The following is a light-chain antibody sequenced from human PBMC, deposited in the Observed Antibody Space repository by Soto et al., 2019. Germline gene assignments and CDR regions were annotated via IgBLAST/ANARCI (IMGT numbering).Light chain of an antibody. CDR3: SSYAGSNMVV. Sequence: QSALTQPASASGSPGQSVTISCTGTSSDVGGYNYVSWYQQHPGKAPKLMIYEVSKRPSGVSDRFSGSKSGNTASLTVSGLQAEDEADYYCSSYAGSNMVVFGGGTKLTVL. CDR2: EVS. CDR1: SSDVGGYNY. J-gene: IGLJ2*01. V-gene: IGLV2-8*01.